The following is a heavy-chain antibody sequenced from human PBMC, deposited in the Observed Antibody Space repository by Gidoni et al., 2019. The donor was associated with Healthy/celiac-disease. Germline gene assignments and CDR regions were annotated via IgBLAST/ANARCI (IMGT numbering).Heavy chain of an antibody. D-gene: IGHD2-21*02. CDR1: GFTFGSYA. J-gene: IGHJ4*02. V-gene: IGHV3-23*01. CDR2: IRGSGGST. CDR3: AKDSAYCGGDCYADY. Sequence: EVQLLESGGGLVQHGGSLRLSCAAAGFTFGSYAMSWVRQAPGQGLEWVSAIRGSGGSTYYADAVQGRFTSSRDNSKNTLYLQMNSLRAEDTAVYYCAKDSAYCGGDCYADYWGQGTLVTVSS.